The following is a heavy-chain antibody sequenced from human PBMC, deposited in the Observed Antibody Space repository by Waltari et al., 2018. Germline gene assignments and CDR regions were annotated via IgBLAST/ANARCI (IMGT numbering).Heavy chain of an antibody. CDR1: GGSISSGGYY. CDR3: ARARGMVRGVTLYPPVDY. V-gene: IGHV4-31*03. D-gene: IGHD3-10*01. CDR2: IYYSGST. Sequence: QVQLQESGPGLVKPSQTLSLTCTVSGGSISSGGYYWSWIRQHPGKGLEWIGYIYYSGSTDNNPSLKRRVTISVDTSKNQFSLKLSSVTAADTAVYYCARARGMVRGVTLYPPVDYWGQGTLVTVSS. J-gene: IGHJ4*02.